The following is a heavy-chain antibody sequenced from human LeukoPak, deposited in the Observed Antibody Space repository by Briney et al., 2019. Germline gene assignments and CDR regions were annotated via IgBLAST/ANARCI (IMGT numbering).Heavy chain of an antibody. J-gene: IGHJ5*02. Sequence: SETLSLTCIVSGGSISSYYWSWIRQPPGKGLEWIGYIYYSGSTNYNPSLKSRVTISVDTSKNQFSLKLSSVTAADTAVYYCARALGTRSGSYSGWFDPWGQGTLVTVSS. CDR2: IYYSGST. D-gene: IGHD1-26*01. V-gene: IGHV4-59*01. CDR1: GGSISSYY. CDR3: ARALGTRSGSYSGWFDP.